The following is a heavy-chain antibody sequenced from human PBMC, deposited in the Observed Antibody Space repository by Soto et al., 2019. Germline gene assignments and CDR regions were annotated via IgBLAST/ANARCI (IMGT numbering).Heavy chain of an antibody. CDR1: GGSISSGDYY. J-gene: IGHJ4*02. CDR2: IYYSGST. Sequence: PSETLSLTCTVSGGSISSGDYYWSWIRQPPGKGLEWIGYIYYSGSTYYNPSLKSRVTISVDTSKNQFSLKLSSVTAADTAVYYCASNYDFWSGYPGRFDYWGQGTLVTVS. CDR3: ASNYDFWSGYPGRFDY. V-gene: IGHV4-30-4*01. D-gene: IGHD3-3*01.